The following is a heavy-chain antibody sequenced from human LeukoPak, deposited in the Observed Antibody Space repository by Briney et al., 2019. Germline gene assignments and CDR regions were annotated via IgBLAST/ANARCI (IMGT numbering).Heavy chain of an antibody. CDR3: ARGKPFIVVVVAATRQYYFDY. Sequence: SETLSLTCAVYGGSFSGYYWSWIRQPPGKGLEWIGEINHSGSTNHNPSLKSRVTISVDTSKNQFSLKLSSVTAADTAVYYCARGKPFIVVVVAATRQYYFDYWGQGTLVTVSS. CDR2: INHSGST. D-gene: IGHD2-15*01. CDR1: GGSFSGYY. J-gene: IGHJ4*02. V-gene: IGHV4-34*01.